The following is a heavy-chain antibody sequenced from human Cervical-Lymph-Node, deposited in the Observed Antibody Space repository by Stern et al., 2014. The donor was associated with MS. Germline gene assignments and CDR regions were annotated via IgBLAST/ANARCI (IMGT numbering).Heavy chain of an antibody. CDR1: GFTFDDCA. V-gene: IGHV3-9*01. J-gene: IGHJ4*02. D-gene: IGHD3-16*02. Sequence: VQLVESGGGSVQPGRSLRLSCAASGFTFDDCAMHWVRQAPGKGLEWVSGIRWNRNNIGYADQGRGRFTISRDNAKNSLYLQMNGLRPEDTALYYCAKDISERHYYFDSWGEGTLVTVSS. CDR3: AKDISERHYYFDS. CDR2: IRWNRNNI.